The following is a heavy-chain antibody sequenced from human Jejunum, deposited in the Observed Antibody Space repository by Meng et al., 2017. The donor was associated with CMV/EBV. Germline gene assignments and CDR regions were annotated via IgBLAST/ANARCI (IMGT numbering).Heavy chain of an antibody. Sequence: SISWGGYYWSWIRQPPGKGLEWIGHISYGGSTYYDTSLKSRLTKSVDTSNSQFSLRLSSVTAADTAVYYCARDSDYVWGSYRYRYLDYWGQGTLVTVSS. J-gene: IGHJ4*02. CDR1: SISWGGYY. CDR2: ISYGGST. CDR3: ARDSDYVWGSYRYRYLDY. D-gene: IGHD3-16*02. V-gene: IGHV4-30-4*01.